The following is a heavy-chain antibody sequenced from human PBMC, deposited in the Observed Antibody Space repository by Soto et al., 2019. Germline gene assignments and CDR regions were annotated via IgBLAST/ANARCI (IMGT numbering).Heavy chain of an antibody. Sequence: QVQLVQSGAEVKKPGSSVKVSCKASGGTFSSYAISWVRQAPGQGLEWMGGIIPIFGTANYAQKFQGRVTITADESTSPAYMELSSLRSEDTAVYYCARTRYYGSGSYYNPFDYWGQGTLVTVSS. CDR1: GGTFSSYA. J-gene: IGHJ4*02. CDR3: ARTRYYGSGSYYNPFDY. CDR2: IIPIFGTA. V-gene: IGHV1-69*01. D-gene: IGHD3-10*01.